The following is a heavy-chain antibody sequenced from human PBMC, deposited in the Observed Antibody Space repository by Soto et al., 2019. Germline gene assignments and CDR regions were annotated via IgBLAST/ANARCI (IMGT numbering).Heavy chain of an antibody. Sequence: QVQLVQSGAEVKKPGASVKVSCKASGNTFTSYDINWVRQATGQGLEYLGWMNPNSGNTDYVQKFQGRVTMTWDTSITTAYMELSGLRSEDTAVYFCARGVKYGAGSRWFDPWGKGTLVTVSS. V-gene: IGHV1-8*01. D-gene: IGHD4-17*01. CDR1: GNTFTSYD. CDR3: ARGVKYGAGSRWFDP. J-gene: IGHJ5*02. CDR2: MNPNSGNT.